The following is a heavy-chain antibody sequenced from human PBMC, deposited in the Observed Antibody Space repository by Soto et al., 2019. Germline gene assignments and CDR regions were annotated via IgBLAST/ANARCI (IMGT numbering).Heavy chain of an antibody. Sequence: SETLSLTCAVSGDSINNSGYSWSWIRQPPGKGLEWIGYIYHSGITSYSPSLKSRVTISADRSNNQFSLRLSSVTAADTAVYYCARVTGSSRGYFDYWGQGTLVTVSS. CDR2: IYHSGIT. V-gene: IGHV4-30-2*01. CDR3: ARVTGSSRGYFDY. J-gene: IGHJ4*02. D-gene: IGHD6-6*01. CDR1: GDSINNSGYS.